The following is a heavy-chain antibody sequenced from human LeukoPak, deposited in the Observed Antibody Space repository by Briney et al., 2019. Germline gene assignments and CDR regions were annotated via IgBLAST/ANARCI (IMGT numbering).Heavy chain of an antibody. J-gene: IGHJ4*02. Sequence: GGSLRLSCAASGFTFSSYGMHWVRQAPGKGLEWVAVISYDGSNKYYADSVKGRFTISRDNSKNTLYLQMNSLRAEDTAVYYCAKETGDYYFDYWGQGTLVTVSS. CDR2: ISYDGSNK. CDR1: GFTFSSYG. CDR3: AKETGDYYFDY. V-gene: IGHV3-30*18. D-gene: IGHD2-21*02.